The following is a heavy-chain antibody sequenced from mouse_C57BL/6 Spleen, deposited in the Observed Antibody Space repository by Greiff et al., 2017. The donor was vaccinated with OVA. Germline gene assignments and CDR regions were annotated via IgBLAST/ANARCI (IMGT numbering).Heavy chain of an antibody. CDR2: IHPNSGST. J-gene: IGHJ2*01. D-gene: IGHD2-5*01. CDR3: ARAYYSNYGYYFDY. Sequence: VQLQQPGAELVKPGASVKLSCKASGYTFTSYWMHWVKQRPGQGLEWIGMIHPNSGSTNYNEKFKSKATLTVDKSSSTAYMQLSSLTSEDSAVYYCARAYYSNYGYYFDYWGQGTTLTVSS. CDR1: GYTFTSYW. V-gene: IGHV1-64*01.